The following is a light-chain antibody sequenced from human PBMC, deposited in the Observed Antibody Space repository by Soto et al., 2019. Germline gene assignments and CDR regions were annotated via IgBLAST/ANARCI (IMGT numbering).Light chain of an antibody. CDR1: QSISSW. V-gene: IGKV1-5*01. CDR2: DAS. J-gene: IGKJ3*01. Sequence: DIHMTLSPSTLSASVGDRVTITCRASQSISSWLAWYQQKPGKAPKLLIYDASSLESGVPSRFSGSGSGTEFTLTISSLQPDDFATYYCQQYNSYSLFTFGPGTKVDIK. CDR3: QQYNSYSLFT.